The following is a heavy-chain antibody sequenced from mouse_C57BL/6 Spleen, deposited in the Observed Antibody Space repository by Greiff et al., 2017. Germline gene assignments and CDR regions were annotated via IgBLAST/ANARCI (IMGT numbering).Heavy chain of an antibody. J-gene: IGHJ4*01. CDR2: INPNNGGT. D-gene: IGHD1-1*01. CDR3: ARFITTVVALYAMDY. Sequence: VQLQQSGPELVKPGASVKMSCKASGYTFTDYNMHWVKQSHGKSLEWIGYINPNNGGTSYNQKFKGKATLTVIKSSSTAYMELRSLTSQDSAVYYCARFITTVVALYAMDYWGQGTSVTVSS. CDR1: GYTFTDYN. V-gene: IGHV1-22*01.